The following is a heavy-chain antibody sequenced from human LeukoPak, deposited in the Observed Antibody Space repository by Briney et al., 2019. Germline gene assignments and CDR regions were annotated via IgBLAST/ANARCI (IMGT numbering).Heavy chain of an antibody. CDR3: ARDFIPPHYTIDRYCSGGSCYGGQNWFDP. D-gene: IGHD2-15*01. CDR1: GGTFSSYA. V-gene: IGHV1-69*13. J-gene: IGHJ5*02. CDR2: IIPIFGTA. Sequence: SVKVSCEASGGTFSSYAISWVRQAPGQGLEWMGGIIPIFGTANYAQKFQGRVTITADESTSTAYMELSSLRSEDTAVYYCARDFIPPHYTIDRYCSGGSCYGGQNWFDPWGQGTLVTVSS.